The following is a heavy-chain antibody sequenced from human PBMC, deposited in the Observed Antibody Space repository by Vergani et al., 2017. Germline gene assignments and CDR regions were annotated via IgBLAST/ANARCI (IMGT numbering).Heavy chain of an antibody. J-gene: IGHJ6*03. CDR1: GFTFSSYG. CDR3: AREGEYCSGGSCYSTAMDV. Sequence: QVQLVESGGGVVQPGGSLRLSCAASGFTFSSYGMHWVRQAPGKGLEWVAFIRYDGSNKYYADSVKGRFTISRDNSKNTLYLQMNSLRAEDTAVYYCAREGEYCSGGSCYSTAMDVWGKGTTVTVSS. V-gene: IGHV3-30*02. D-gene: IGHD2-15*01. CDR2: IRYDGSNK.